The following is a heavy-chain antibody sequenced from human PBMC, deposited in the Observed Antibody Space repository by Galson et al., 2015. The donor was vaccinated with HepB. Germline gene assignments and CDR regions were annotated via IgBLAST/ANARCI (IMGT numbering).Heavy chain of an antibody. D-gene: IGHD1-26*01. Sequence: SVKVSCKASGYTFSSYGISWVRQAPGQGLEWVGRISVYNDNSDYAQKLQGRVTVTTDISTSTAYMELRSLRSDDTAVYYCAREGGSYSSADYWGQGTLVTVSS. CDR1: GYTFSSYG. CDR2: ISVYNDNS. J-gene: IGHJ4*02. CDR3: AREGGSYSSADY. V-gene: IGHV1-18*01.